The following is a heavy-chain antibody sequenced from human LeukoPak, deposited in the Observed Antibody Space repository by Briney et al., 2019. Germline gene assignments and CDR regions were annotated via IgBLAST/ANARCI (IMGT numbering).Heavy chain of an antibody. CDR3: AAALIVAGQTN. D-gene: IGHD5-12*01. V-gene: IGHV4-59*01. CDR2: VDRSGGT. Sequence: SETLSLTCTVSGGSISLYYWTWIRQPPGKGLEWIGYVDRSGGTNSNPSLKSRVTISIDTSKNQFSLNLSSVTAADTAVYYCAAALIVAGQTNWGQGTLVTVSS. CDR1: GGSISLYY. J-gene: IGHJ4*02.